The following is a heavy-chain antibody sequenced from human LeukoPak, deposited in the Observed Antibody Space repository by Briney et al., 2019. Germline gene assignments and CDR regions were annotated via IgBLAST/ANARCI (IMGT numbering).Heavy chain of an antibody. CDR1: GGSIGGYY. Sequence: SETLSLTCTVSGGSIGGYYWTWIRQPAGKRLECIGRIYGSGDANYNPSLKSRVTMSLGTSKTHFSLKLSSVTAADTAVYYCARWDYGDYVGFDYWGQGTLVTVSS. J-gene: IGHJ4*02. D-gene: IGHD4-17*01. V-gene: IGHV4-4*07. CDR3: ARWDYGDYVGFDY. CDR2: IYGSGDA.